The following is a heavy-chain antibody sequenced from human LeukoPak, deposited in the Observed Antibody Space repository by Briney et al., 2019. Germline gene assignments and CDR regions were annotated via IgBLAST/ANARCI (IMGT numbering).Heavy chain of an antibody. D-gene: IGHD2/OR15-2a*01. Sequence: GASVKISCKVSGYTLTELSMHWVRQAPGKGLEWMGGFDPEDGETIYAQKFQGRVTMTEDTSTDTAYMELSSLRSEDTAVYYCATGFLGSRRHFDYWGQGTLVTVSS. V-gene: IGHV1-24*01. CDR3: ATGFLGSRRHFDY. CDR2: FDPEDGET. CDR1: GYTLTELS. J-gene: IGHJ4*02.